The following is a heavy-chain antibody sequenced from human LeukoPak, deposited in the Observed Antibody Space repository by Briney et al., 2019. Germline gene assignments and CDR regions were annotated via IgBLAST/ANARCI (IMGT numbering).Heavy chain of an antibody. Sequence: GGSLRLSCAASGFIFSSYGMHWVRQAPGKGLEWVSSISSSSSYIYYADSVKGRFTISRDNAKNSLYLQMNSLRAEDTAVYYCARVEADYYDSSGYYGLGYWGQGTLVTVSS. J-gene: IGHJ4*02. D-gene: IGHD3-22*01. CDR1: GFIFSSYG. CDR2: ISSSSSYI. CDR3: ARVEADYYDSSGYYGLGY. V-gene: IGHV3-21*01.